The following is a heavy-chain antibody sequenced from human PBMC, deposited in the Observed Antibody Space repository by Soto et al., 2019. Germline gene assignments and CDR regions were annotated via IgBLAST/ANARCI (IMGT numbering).Heavy chain of an antibody. Sequence: ASVKVSCKASGYTFTSYDINWVRQATGQGLEWMGWMNPNSGNTGYAQKFQGRVTMTRNTSISTAYMELSSLRSEDTAVYYCARGRIVVVPAAMSDFDYWGQGTLVTVSS. J-gene: IGHJ4*02. CDR3: ARGRIVVVPAAMSDFDY. CDR2: MNPNSGNT. V-gene: IGHV1-8*01. CDR1: GYTFTSYD. D-gene: IGHD2-2*01.